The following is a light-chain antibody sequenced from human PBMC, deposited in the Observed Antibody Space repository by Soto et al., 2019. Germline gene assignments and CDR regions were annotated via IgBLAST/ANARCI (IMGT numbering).Light chain of an antibody. J-gene: IGKJ1*01. Sequence: DIQMTQSPSSVSASVGDRITITCRASQGISSWLAWYQQKPGKAPKLLIYKASSLESGVPSRFSGSGSGTEFTLTISSLQPDDFATYYCQQYNSYSRTFGQGTKVDIK. CDR1: QGISSW. V-gene: IGKV1-5*03. CDR2: KAS. CDR3: QQYNSYSRT.